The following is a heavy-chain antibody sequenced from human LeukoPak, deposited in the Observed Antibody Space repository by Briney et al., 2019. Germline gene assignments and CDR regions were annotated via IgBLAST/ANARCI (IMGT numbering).Heavy chain of an antibody. D-gene: IGHD3-10*01. J-gene: IGHJ4*02. V-gene: IGHV3-30*04. CDR1: GFTFSSYA. CDR2: ISYDGSNK. CDR3: AKDGETFASDF. Sequence: PGGSLRLPCAAPGFTFSSYAMHWVRQAPGKGLEWVAVISYDGSNKYYADSVKGRFTISRDNSKNTLYLQMNSLRAEDTAVYYCAKDGETFASDFWGQGTLVTVSS.